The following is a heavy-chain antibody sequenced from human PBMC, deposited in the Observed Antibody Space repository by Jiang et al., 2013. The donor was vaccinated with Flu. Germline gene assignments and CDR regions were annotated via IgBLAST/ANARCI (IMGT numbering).Heavy chain of an antibody. CDR2: VRSKPTNYAT. D-gene: IGHD6-6*01. V-gene: IGHV3-73*01. CDR3: TTITTRTY. CDR1: GFTFSDST. J-gene: IGHJ4*02. Sequence: VQLVESGGGFVQPGGSLKLSCAASGFTFSDSTLHWVRQASGKGLEWVGRVRSKPTNYATSYAASVKGRFTIPRDDSKNTAYLQMNSLKTEDTAIYYCTTITTRTYWGLGALVTVSS.